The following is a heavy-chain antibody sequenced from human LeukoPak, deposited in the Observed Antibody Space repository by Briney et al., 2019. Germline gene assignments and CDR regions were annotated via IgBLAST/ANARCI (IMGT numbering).Heavy chain of an antibody. J-gene: IGHJ4*02. D-gene: IGHD6-13*01. Sequence: GGSLRLSCAASGFTFSSYAMSWVRQAPGKGLEWASAISGSGGSTYYADSVKGRFTISRDNSKNTLYLQMNSLRAEDTAVYYCAKAVSSSWSALDYWGQGTLVTVSS. V-gene: IGHV3-23*01. CDR3: AKAVSSSWSALDY. CDR1: GFTFSSYA. CDR2: ISGSGGST.